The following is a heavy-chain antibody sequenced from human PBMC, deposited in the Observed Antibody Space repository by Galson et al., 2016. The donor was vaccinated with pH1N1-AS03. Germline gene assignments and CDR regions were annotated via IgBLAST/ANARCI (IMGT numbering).Heavy chain of an antibody. CDR2: ISAYYGDT. D-gene: IGHD3-3*01. CDR1: GYTFTTYG. Sequence: SVKVSCKASGYTFTTYGISWVRQAPGQGLKWMGWISAYYGDTHFAHKFQERVTLTRDTSTATAYMELRNLRSDDTAVYYCVRESEISGVVFFNYWGQGTLVTVSS. J-gene: IGHJ4*02. V-gene: IGHV1-18*01. CDR3: VRESEISGVVFFNY.